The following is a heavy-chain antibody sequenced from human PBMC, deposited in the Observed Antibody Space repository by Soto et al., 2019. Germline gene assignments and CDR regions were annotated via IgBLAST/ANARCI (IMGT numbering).Heavy chain of an antibody. CDR2: IYYSGST. Sequence: PSETLSLTCTVSGGSISSGDYYWSWIRQPPGKGLEWIGYIYYSGSTYYNPSLKSRVTISVDTSKNQFSLKLSSVTAADTAVYYCARESMTTGTTQLRGIDYWGQGTLVTVSS. CDR1: GGSISSGDYY. CDR3: ARESMTTGTTQLRGIDY. J-gene: IGHJ4*02. V-gene: IGHV4-30-4*01. D-gene: IGHD4-17*01.